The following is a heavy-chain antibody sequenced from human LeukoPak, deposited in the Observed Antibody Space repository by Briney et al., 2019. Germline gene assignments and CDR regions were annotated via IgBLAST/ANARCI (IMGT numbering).Heavy chain of an antibody. D-gene: IGHD6-13*01. CDR2: INPSGGST. CDR1: GYTFTSYY. Sequence: ASVKVSCKASGYTFTSYYMHWVRQAPGQGLEWMGIINPSGGSTSYAQKFQGRVTMTRDTSTSTVYMELSSLRSEDTAVYYCARVITGYSSSWYSLGYWGQGTLVTVSS. CDR3: ARVITGYSSSWYSLGY. J-gene: IGHJ4*02. V-gene: IGHV1-46*01.